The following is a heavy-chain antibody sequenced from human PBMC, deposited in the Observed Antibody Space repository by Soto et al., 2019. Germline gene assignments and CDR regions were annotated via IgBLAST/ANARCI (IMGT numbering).Heavy chain of an antibody. CDR1: GFTFSSYG. CDR2: ISYDGSNE. CDR3: ARLYCSGDGYSD. V-gene: IGHV3-30*03. J-gene: IGHJ4*02. D-gene: IGHD2-21*02. Sequence: QVQLVESGGGVVQPGRSLRLSCAASGFTFSSYGMHWVRQAPGKGLEWVAVISYDGSNEYYADSVKGRFTISRDNAKNTLYLQMNGLRAEDTAVYYCARLYCSGDGYSDWGQGTLVTVSA.